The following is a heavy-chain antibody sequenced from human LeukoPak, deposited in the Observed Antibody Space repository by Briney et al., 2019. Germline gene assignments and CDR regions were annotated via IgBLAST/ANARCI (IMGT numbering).Heavy chain of an antibody. Sequence: GGSLRLSCAASRFTVSSYAMHWVRQAPGTGLEGVAVISYDGSNKYYVDSVKGRFTISRDTSKNTLYPQMNRLRAEDTSVYYCARSQAYYGSGSYSEGNWFAPWGQGTLVTVSS. CDR2: ISYDGSNK. J-gene: IGHJ5*02. CDR1: RFTVSSYA. V-gene: IGHV3-30*04. CDR3: ARSQAYYGSGSYSEGNWFAP. D-gene: IGHD3-10*01.